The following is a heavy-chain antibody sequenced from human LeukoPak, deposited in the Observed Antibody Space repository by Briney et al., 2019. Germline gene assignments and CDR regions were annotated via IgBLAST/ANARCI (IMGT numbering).Heavy chain of an antibody. J-gene: IGHJ4*02. CDR3: ARDEGVTPFDY. CDR1: GFPVSSNY. CDR2: IYSGGST. V-gene: IGHV3-53*01. Sequence: PGGSLRLSCAASGFPVSSNYMSWVRQAPGKGLEWVSVIYSGGSTYYADSVKGRFTISRDNSKNTLYLQMNSLRAEDTAVYYCARDEGVTPFDYWGQGTLVTVSS. D-gene: IGHD2-21*02.